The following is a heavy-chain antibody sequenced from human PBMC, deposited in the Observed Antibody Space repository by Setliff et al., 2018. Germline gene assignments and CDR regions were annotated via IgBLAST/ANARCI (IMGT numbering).Heavy chain of an antibody. Sequence: GESLKISCKGSGYSFTSYWIGWVRQMPGNGLEWMGLIYPGDSDTRYSPSFQGQFTISADKSISTAYLQWSSLKASDTAMYYCARSRSNFWSGYFNWFDPWGQGTLVTVSS. J-gene: IGHJ5*02. CDR1: GYSFTSYW. D-gene: IGHD3-3*01. V-gene: IGHV5-51*01. CDR2: IYPGDSDT. CDR3: ARSRSNFWSGYFNWFDP.